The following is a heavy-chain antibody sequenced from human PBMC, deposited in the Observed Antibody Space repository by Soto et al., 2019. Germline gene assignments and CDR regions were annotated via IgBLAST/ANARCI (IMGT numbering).Heavy chain of an antibody. CDR1: GGSIYGSNL. CDR2: IFHSGST. V-gene: IGHV4-4*02. CDR3: ARYPGTTVGGVI. Sequence: QVQLQESGPGLVKPSGTLSLTCSLSGGSIYGSNLWSWVRQPPGKGLEWIGEIFHSGSTHYNPSLKSRVTMSVDKSKNQFSLILSAVTAADTAVYYCARYPGTTVGGVIWGQGTMVTVSS. J-gene: IGHJ3*02. D-gene: IGHD3-16*01.